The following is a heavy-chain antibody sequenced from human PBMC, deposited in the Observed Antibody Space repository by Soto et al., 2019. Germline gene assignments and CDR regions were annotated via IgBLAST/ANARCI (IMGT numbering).Heavy chain of an antibody. D-gene: IGHD2-21*02. CDR2: IYQSGST. CDR1: GCTINSRNS. CDR3: ARDRPGVVVTAIPLDAFDI. Sequence: LTSAVAGCTINSRNSLCYLPQPPGQGVVLIGQIYQSGSTNYNPSLKSRVTISVDKSKTQFSLKLSSVTAADTAVYYCARDRPGVVVTAIPLDAFDILGQGTMVSVSS. J-gene: IGHJ3*02. V-gene: IGHV4-4*02.